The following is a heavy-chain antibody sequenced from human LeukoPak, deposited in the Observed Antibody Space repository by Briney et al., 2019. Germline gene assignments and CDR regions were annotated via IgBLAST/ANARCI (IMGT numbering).Heavy chain of an antibody. D-gene: IGHD3-3*01. CDR2: NYYTGGT. CDR1: GGSISPFY. Sequence: SETLSLTCTVSGGSISPFYWNWLRQPPGKGLECIGYNYYTGGTSYSPSLNSRATISVDTSKNQFSLKLSSVTAADTAVYYCASRSSIWSGYQDTLYYFDSWGQGTLVTVSS. J-gene: IGHJ4*02. CDR3: ASRSSIWSGYQDTLYYFDS. V-gene: IGHV4-59*01.